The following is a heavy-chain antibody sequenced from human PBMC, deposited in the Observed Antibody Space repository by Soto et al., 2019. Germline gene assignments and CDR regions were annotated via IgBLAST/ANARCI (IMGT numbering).Heavy chain of an antibody. J-gene: IGHJ4*02. CDR3: EGGDF. V-gene: IGHV4-34*01. CDR2: IDDSGKT. Sequence: QLHLQQWGPGSLKPSETLSLTCAVSGGSFSGYFWSWFRHSPGRGLEWIGEIDDSGKTWYNPTFQRRLTMSVDTSKHQFSLRLTSLTAADSAVYYCEGGDFWGQGTQVTVSS. CDR1: GGSFSGYF.